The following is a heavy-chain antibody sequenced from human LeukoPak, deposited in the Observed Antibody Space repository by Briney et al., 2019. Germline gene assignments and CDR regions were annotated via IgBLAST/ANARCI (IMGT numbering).Heavy chain of an antibody. CDR1: GFTFSSYS. CDR3: ARADFWSGSFFTYYYYMDV. CDR2: ISSSSSTI. D-gene: IGHD3-3*01. Sequence: GGSLRLSCAASGFTFSSYSMNWVRQAPGKGLEWVSYISSSSSTIYYADSVKGRFTISRDNAKNSLYLQMNSLRAEDTAVYYCARADFWSGSFFTYYYYMDVWGKGTTVTISS. V-gene: IGHV3-48*01. J-gene: IGHJ6*03.